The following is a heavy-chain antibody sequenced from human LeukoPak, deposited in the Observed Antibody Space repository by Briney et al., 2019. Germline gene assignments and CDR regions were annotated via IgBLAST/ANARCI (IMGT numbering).Heavy chain of an antibody. CDR1: GFTFSRHS. CDR3: ARNNIVVAGIFDY. Sequence: GGSLRLSCAGSGFTFSRHSMNWVRQAPGKGLEWVSYISSSSSSIYYADSVKGRFTISRDNAKNSMYLQMNSLRDEDTAVYYCARNNIVVAGIFDYWGQGTLVTVSS. V-gene: IGHV3-48*02. D-gene: IGHD6-19*01. J-gene: IGHJ4*02. CDR2: ISSSSSSI.